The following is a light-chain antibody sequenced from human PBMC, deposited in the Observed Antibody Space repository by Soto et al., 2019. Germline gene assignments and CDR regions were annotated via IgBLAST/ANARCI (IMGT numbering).Light chain of an antibody. J-gene: IGKJ1*01. V-gene: IGKV3-11*01. CDR1: QSVSNS. CDR3: QQCRSWPRT. Sequence: EIVLTQSPATLSLSPGERATLSCRASQSVSNSLAWYQQKPGQAPRLLIYDASNRATGIPARFSGSGSGTDFTLTIRSLEPEDFAVYYCQQCRSWPRTFGQGTKVDIK. CDR2: DAS.